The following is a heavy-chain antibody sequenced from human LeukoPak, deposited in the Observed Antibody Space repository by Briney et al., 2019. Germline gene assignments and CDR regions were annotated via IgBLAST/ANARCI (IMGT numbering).Heavy chain of an antibody. J-gene: IGHJ4*02. D-gene: IGHD3-3*01. CDR3: ARGVAWSGYFDY. CDR1: GGTFSSYA. CDR2: IIPIFGTA. V-gene: IGHV1-69*13. Sequence: SVKVSCKASGGTFSSYAISWVRQAPGQGLEWMGGIIPIFGTANYAQKFQGRVTITADESTSTAYMELSSLRSEDTAVYYCARGVAWSGYFDYWGQGTLVTVSS.